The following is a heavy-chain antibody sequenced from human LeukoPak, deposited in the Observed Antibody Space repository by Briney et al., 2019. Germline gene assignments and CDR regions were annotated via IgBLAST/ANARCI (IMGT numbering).Heavy chain of an antibody. J-gene: IGHJ4*02. CDR3: AKRGAEVGTTVAPGDY. CDR1: GFTFSSYG. Sequence: GGTLRLSCAASGFTFSSYGMSWVRQAPGKGLEWVSAVSGSGGSTYYADSVKGRFTISRDNSKNTLYLQMNSLRAEDTAVYYCAKRGAEVGTTVAPGDYWGQGTLLTVSS. D-gene: IGHD1-26*01. CDR2: VSGSGGST. V-gene: IGHV3-23*01.